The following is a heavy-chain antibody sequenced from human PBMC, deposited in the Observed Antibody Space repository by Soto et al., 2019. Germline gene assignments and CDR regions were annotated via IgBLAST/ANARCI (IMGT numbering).Heavy chain of an antibody. J-gene: IGHJ5*01. D-gene: IGHD4-4*01. Sequence: QVHLQESGPGLVKPSETLSLTCAVSGDSIKTETWWSWLRQLPGTGLEWIGEIKHTGDANANPALRSRVARSVDRTTKQSVLNLRAVGAADTAVYFCAREGRLHWVESWVQGNLVTVSS. CDR2: IKHTGDA. CDR1: GDSIKTETW. CDR3: AREGRLHWVES. V-gene: IGHV4-4*02.